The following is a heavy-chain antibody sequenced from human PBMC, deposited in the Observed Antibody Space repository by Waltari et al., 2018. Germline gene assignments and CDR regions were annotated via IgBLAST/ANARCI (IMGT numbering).Heavy chain of an antibody. D-gene: IGHD3-22*01. V-gene: IGHV1-8*01. J-gene: IGHJ3*02. CDR2: MNPNSGNT. Sequence: QVPLVQSRAEVKKPGASVQVSCKASGYTFTSYDITWLRQATGQGLEWMGWMNPNSGNTGYAQKFQGRVTMTRNTSISTAYMELSSLRSEDTAVYYCAREVDSSDAFDIWGQGTMVTVSS. CDR1: GYTFTSYD. CDR3: AREVDSSDAFDI.